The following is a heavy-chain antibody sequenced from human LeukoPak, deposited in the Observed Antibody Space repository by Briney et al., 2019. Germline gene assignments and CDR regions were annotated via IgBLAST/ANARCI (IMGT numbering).Heavy chain of an antibody. Sequence: SVKVSCKASGGTFSSCAISWVRQAPGQGLEWMGGIIPIFGTANYAQKFQGRVTITADESTSTAYMELSSLRSEDTAVYYCARGRYYYDSSGEPENWFDPWGQGTLVTVSS. CDR2: IIPIFGTA. V-gene: IGHV1-69*13. CDR1: GGTFSSCA. CDR3: ARGRYYYDSSGEPENWFDP. D-gene: IGHD3-22*01. J-gene: IGHJ5*02.